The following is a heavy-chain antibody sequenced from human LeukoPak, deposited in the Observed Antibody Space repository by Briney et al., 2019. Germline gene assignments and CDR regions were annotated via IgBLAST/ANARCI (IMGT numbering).Heavy chain of an antibody. D-gene: IGHD4-11*01. CDR1: GFTFSSYA. Sequence: GESLRLSCAPSGFTFSSYAMHWVRQAPGKGLEWVAVISYAGSNKFYADSARGRVTISRDNSKNTLYLQMNNLKTEDTAVYYCARGQHRVTYSDDAFDIWGQGTMVTVSS. CDR2: ISYAGSNK. V-gene: IGHV3-30-3*01. J-gene: IGHJ3*02. CDR3: ARGQHRVTYSDDAFDI.